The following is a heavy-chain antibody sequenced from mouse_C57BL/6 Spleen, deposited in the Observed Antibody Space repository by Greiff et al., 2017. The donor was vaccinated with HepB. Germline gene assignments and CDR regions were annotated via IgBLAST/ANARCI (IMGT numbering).Heavy chain of an antibody. D-gene: IGHD2-4*01. V-gene: IGHV3-6*01. CDR1: GYSITSGYY. CDR3: ARVDDYETWFAY. CDR2: ISYDGSN. J-gene: IGHJ3*01. Sequence: EVKLQESGPGLVKPSQSLSLTCSVTGYSITSGYYWNWIRQFPGNKLEWMGYISYDGSNNYNPSLKNRISITRDTSKNQFFLKLNSVTTEDTATYYCARVDDYETWFAYWGQGTLVTVSA.